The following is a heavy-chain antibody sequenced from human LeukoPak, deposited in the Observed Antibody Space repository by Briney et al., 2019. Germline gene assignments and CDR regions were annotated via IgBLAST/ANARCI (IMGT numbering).Heavy chain of an antibody. J-gene: IGHJ4*02. CDR2: TWYDGSNK. D-gene: IGHD2-21*02. CDR1: GFTFSSYG. Sequence: GGSLGLSCAASGFTFSSYGMHWVRQAPGKGLEWVAVTWYDGSNKYYADSVKGRFTISRDNSKNTLYLQMNSLRAEDTAVYYCARDQGAVVTAIGFDYWGQGTLVTVSS. V-gene: IGHV3-33*01. CDR3: ARDQGAVVTAIGFDY.